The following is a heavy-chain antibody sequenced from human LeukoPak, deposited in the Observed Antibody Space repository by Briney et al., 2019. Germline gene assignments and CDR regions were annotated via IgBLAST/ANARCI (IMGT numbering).Heavy chain of an antibody. CDR2: ISGSGSST. D-gene: IGHD2-2*01. Sequence: GGSLRLSCAASGFTFNTFAISWVRQAPGKGLEWVSAISGSGSSTYYADSVKGRFTISRDNSKNTLYLQMNSLRAEDTAVYFCARGGHCSTTSCSNYDGMDVWGQGTTLTVSS. V-gene: IGHV3-23*01. J-gene: IGHJ6*02. CDR1: GFTFNTFA. CDR3: ARGGHCSTTSCSNYDGMDV.